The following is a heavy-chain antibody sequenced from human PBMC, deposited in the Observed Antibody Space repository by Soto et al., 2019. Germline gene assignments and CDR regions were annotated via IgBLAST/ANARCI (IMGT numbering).Heavy chain of an antibody. D-gene: IGHD3-3*01. J-gene: IGHJ4*02. Sequence: GGSLRLSCAASGFTFSGSAMHWVRQASGKGLEWVGRIRSKANSYATAYAASVKGRFTISRDDSKNTAYLQMNSLKTEDTAVYYCTRQHDFWSNYYDYWGQGTLVTVSS. V-gene: IGHV3-73*01. CDR2: IRSKANSYAT. CDR3: TRQHDFWSNYYDY. CDR1: GFTFSGSA.